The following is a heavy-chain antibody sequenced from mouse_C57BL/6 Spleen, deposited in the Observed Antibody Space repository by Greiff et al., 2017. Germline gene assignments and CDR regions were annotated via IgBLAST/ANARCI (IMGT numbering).Heavy chain of an antibody. Sequence: QVQLKQPGAELVKPGASVKLSCKASGYTFTSYWMHWVKQRPGQGLEWIGMIHPNSGSTNYNEKLKSKATLTVDKSSSTAYMQLSSLTSEDSAVYYCARYYGSSLDYWGQGTTLTVSS. CDR1: GYTFTSYW. CDR3: ARYYGSSLDY. D-gene: IGHD1-1*01. J-gene: IGHJ2*01. V-gene: IGHV1-64*01. CDR2: IHPNSGST.